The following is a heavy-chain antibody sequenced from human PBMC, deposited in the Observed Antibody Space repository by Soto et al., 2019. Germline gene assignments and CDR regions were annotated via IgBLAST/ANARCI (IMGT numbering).Heavy chain of an antibody. J-gene: IGHJ5*02. CDR2: ISAYSGDT. CDR1: GYTFSRYG. CDR3: GRSGITYYEMNWIDP. D-gene: IGHD3-22*01. V-gene: IGHV1-18*03. Sequence: QLVQSGAEVKKPGASVTVSCKSSGYTFSRYGITWVRQAPGQGLEWMGWISAYSGDTNYAQKFQGRVSMTTDSSTSTAYMELRSLRSDDMAIYYCGRSGITYYEMNWIDPWGQGTLVTVSS.